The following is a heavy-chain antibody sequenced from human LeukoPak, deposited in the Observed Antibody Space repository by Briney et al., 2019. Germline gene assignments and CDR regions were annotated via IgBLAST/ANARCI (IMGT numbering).Heavy chain of an antibody. J-gene: IGHJ4*02. Sequence: GASVKVSCKASGYTFTGYYMHWVRQATGQGLEWMGWMNPNSGNTGYAQKFQGRVTMTRNTSISTAYMELSSLRSEDTAVYYCARDAITMIDCWGQGTLVTVSS. CDR3: ARDAITMIDC. V-gene: IGHV1-8*02. CDR1: GYTFTGYY. D-gene: IGHD3-22*01. CDR2: MNPNSGNT.